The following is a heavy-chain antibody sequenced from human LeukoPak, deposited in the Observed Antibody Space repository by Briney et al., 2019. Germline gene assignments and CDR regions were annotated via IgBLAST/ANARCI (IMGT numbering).Heavy chain of an antibody. V-gene: IGHV4-4*07. CDR1: GGSISSYY. Sequence: SETLSLTCTVSGGSISSYYWSWIRQPAGKGLEWIGRIYTSGSTNYNPSLKSRVTMSVDTSKNQFSLKLSSVTAADTAVYYCARTETYYYGSGSYRDYWGQGTLVTVSS. D-gene: IGHD3-10*01. CDR2: IYTSGST. J-gene: IGHJ4*02. CDR3: ARTETYYYGSGSYRDY.